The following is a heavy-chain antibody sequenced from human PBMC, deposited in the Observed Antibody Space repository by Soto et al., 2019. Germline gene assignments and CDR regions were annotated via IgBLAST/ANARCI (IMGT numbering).Heavy chain of an antibody. J-gene: IGHJ6*02. CDR3: AKDKACRYCISTSCYRGRGGAQWCGMDV. D-gene: IGHD2-2*01. CDR1: GFTFDDYA. V-gene: IGHV3-9*01. Sequence: EVQLVESGGGLVQPGRSLRLSCAASGFTFDDYAMHWVRQAPGKGLEWVSGISWNSGSIGYADSVKGRFTISRDNAKNSMYLQMSSLRAEDTALYYCAKDKACRYCISTSCYRGRGGAQWCGMDVWGQGTTVTVSS. CDR2: ISWNSGSI.